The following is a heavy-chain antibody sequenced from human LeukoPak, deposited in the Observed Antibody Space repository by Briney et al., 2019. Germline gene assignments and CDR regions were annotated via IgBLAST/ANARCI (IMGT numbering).Heavy chain of an antibody. V-gene: IGHV3-7*03. CDR2: MNKDGSEK. D-gene: IGHD2-21*02. CDR1: GFIFSNYW. J-gene: IGHJ3*02. CDR3: AKYVVVTGADTFDI. Sequence: GGSLRLSCAASGFIFSNYWMGWVRQAPGKRPEWVANMNKDGSEKYYADSVKGRFTISRDNSKNMLYLRMDSLEAEDTAVYYCAKYVVVTGADTFDIWGQGTMVTVSS.